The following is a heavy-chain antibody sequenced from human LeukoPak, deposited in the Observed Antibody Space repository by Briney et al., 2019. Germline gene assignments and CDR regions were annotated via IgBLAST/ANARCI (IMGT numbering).Heavy chain of an antibody. J-gene: IGHJ4*02. CDR1: GFTFINYG. D-gene: IGHD3-16*02. CDR2: IWYDGNNK. Sequence: PGGSLRLSCAASGFTFINYGMHWVRQAPGKGLEWVAVIWYDGNNKDYADSVKGRFTISRDNSKNTLYLQMNSLKTEDTAVYYCTTDKPDYVWGSYRYFGGGIDYWGQGTLVTVSS. V-gene: IGHV3-33*01. CDR3: TTDKPDYVWGSYRYFGGGIDY.